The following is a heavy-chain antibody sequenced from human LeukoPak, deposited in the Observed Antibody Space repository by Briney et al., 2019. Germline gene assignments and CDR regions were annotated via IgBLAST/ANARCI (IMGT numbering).Heavy chain of an antibody. J-gene: IGHJ4*02. D-gene: IGHD5-24*01. Sequence: PGGSLRLSCAASGFTFSSYSMSWVRQAPGKGLEWVSGISGPGGATYYADSVKGRFTLSRDNAKNTLYLQMNSLRAEDTAVYYCAKRLRDGYNSPIDFWGQGTLVTVSS. CDR1: GFTFSSYS. CDR2: ISGPGGAT. V-gene: IGHV3-23*01. CDR3: AKRLRDGYNSPIDF.